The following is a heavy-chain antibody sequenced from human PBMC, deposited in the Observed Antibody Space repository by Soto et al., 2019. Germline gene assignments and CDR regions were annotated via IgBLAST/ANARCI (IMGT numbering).Heavy chain of an antibody. CDR2: INAGNGNT. Sequence: QVQLVQSGAEVKKPGASVKVSCKASGYTFTSYAMHWVRQAPGQRLEWMGWINAGNGNTKYSQKFQGRVTITRDTSASTAYMELSSLRSEDTAVYYCARYGDYGTPAFDIWGQRTMVTVSS. V-gene: IGHV1-3*01. D-gene: IGHD4-17*01. J-gene: IGHJ3*02. CDR1: GYTFTSYA. CDR3: ARYGDYGTPAFDI.